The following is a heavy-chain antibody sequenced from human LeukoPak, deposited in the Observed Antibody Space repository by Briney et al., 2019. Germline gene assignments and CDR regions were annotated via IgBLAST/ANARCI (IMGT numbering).Heavy chain of an antibody. V-gene: IGHV3-30*02. Sequence: GGSLRLSCAASGFTFSSYGMHWVRQAPGKGLEWVAFIRYDGSNKYYADSVKGRFTISRDNSKNTLYLQMNSLRAEDTAVYYCASGIAAAGTPDAFDIWGQGTMVTVSS. D-gene: IGHD6-13*01. CDR3: ASGIAAAGTPDAFDI. J-gene: IGHJ3*02. CDR1: GFTFSSYG. CDR2: IRYDGSNK.